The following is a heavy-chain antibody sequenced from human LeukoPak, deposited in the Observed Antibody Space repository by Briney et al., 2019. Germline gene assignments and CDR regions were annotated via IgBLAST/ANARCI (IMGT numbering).Heavy chain of an antibody. CDR2: IIPIFGTA. V-gene: IGHV1-69*05. D-gene: IGHD2-2*01. CDR3: AMLVVPAASSGTLDY. J-gene: IGHJ4*02. CDR1: GGTFSSYA. Sequence: SVKVSCKASGGTFSSYAISWVRQAPGQGLEWMGGIIPIFGTANYAQKFQGRVTITTDESTSTAYMELSSLRSEDTAVYYCAMLVVPAASSGTLDYWGQGTLVTVPS.